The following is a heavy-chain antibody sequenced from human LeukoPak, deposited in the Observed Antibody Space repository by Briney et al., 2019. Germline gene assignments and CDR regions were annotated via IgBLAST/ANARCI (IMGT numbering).Heavy chain of an antibody. Sequence: PGGSLRLSCAASGFTFSSYEMDWVRLAPGKVLEGVSYISESGRAIYYADSVKVRFTISRDNAKKSLYLQMSSLRAEDTAVYYCARDRYNYGYVSWFDPWGQGTLVTVSS. D-gene: IGHD5-18*01. V-gene: IGHV3-48*03. CDR3: ARDRYNYGYVSWFDP. CDR1: GFTFSSYE. CDR2: ISESGRAI. J-gene: IGHJ5*02.